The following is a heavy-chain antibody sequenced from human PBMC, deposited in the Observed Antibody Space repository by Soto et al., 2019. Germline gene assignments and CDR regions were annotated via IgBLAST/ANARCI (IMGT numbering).Heavy chain of an antibody. CDR3: ARCVVTAILGYGMDV. D-gene: IGHD2-21*02. Sequence: QVQLQESGPGLVRPSQTLSLTCTVSGGSISGSSYYWSWIRQHPGKGLEWIGYFYYSGNTYHNPSLKSRVTISLDTSKNQFSLNLSSLTAADTAVYYCARCVVTAILGYGMDVWGQGTTVTVSS. CDR1: GGSISGSSYY. J-gene: IGHJ6*02. CDR2: FYYSGNT. V-gene: IGHV4-31*03.